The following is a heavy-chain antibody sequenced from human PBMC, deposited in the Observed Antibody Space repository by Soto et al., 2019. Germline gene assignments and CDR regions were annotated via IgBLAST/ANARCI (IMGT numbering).Heavy chain of an antibody. V-gene: IGHV4-61*01. CDR3: ARSLGVVVTAIRDYYYYGMDV. D-gene: IGHD2-21*02. Sequence: SETLSLTCTVSGGSVSSGSYYWSWIRQPPGKGLEWIGYIYYSGSTNYNPSLKSRVTISVDTSKNQFSLKLSSVTAADTAVYYCARSLGVVVTAIRDYYYYGMDVWGQGTTVTVSS. CDR1: GGSVSSGSYY. CDR2: IYYSGST. J-gene: IGHJ6*02.